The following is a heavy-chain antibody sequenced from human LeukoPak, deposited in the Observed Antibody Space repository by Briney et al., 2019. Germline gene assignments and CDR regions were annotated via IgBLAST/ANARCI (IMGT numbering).Heavy chain of an antibody. CDR1: GGSISSSSYY. Sequence: SETLSLTCTVSGGSISSSSYYWGWIRQPPGKGLEWNGSIYHSGSTYYNPSLKSRVTISVDTSKNQFSLKLSSVTAADTAVYYCAGHGQQLRKHNWFDPWGQGTLVSISS. V-gene: IGHV4-39*01. CDR3: AGHGQQLRKHNWFDP. D-gene: IGHD6-13*01. CDR2: IYHSGST. J-gene: IGHJ5*02.